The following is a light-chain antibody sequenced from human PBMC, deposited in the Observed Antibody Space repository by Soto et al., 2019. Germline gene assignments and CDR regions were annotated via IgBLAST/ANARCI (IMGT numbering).Light chain of an antibody. CDR2: LGF. CDR3: MQSLQTPLT. J-gene: IGKJ4*01. V-gene: IGKV2-28*01. Sequence: DIVMTQSPRSLPVTPGEPASISCKSSQSLLHSNGYTYLDWYLQKPGQSPQLLIYLGFNRACGVVDRLSGSGSGADFTLKIRSVEAEDVGVYYCMQSLQTPLTFGGGTKVEIK. CDR1: QSLLHSNGYTY.